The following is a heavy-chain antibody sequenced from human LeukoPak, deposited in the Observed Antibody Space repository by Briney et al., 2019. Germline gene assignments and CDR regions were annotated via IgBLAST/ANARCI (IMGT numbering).Heavy chain of an antibody. CDR3: ARVGATRGEAY. Sequence: PSETLSLTCTVSGYSISSGYYWGWIRQSPGKGLEWIGSIYHSGSTYYNPSLKSRVTISVDTSKNQFSLKLSSVTAADTAVYYCARVGATRGEAYWGQGTLVTVSS. CDR1: GYSISSGYY. J-gene: IGHJ4*02. V-gene: IGHV4-38-2*02. CDR2: IYHSGST. D-gene: IGHD1-26*01.